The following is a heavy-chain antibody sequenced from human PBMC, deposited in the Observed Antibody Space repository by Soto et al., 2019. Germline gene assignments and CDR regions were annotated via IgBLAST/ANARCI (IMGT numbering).Heavy chain of an antibody. V-gene: IGHV5-51*01. J-gene: IGHJ6*02. CDR2: IYPGDSDT. Sequence: GDSLTISCKGSGYSFTRYWIGWVRQMPGKGLEWMGIIYPGDSDTRYSPSFQGQVTISADKSISTAYLQWSSLKASDTAVYYCARAHTSSSWVDEDSYYGMDVWGQGTTVTVSS. D-gene: IGHD6-13*01. CDR1: GYSFTRYW. CDR3: ARAHTSSSWVDEDSYYGMDV.